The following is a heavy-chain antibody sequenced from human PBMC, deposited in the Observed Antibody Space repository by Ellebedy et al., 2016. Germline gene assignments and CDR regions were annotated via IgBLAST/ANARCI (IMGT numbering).Heavy chain of an antibody. CDR1: GFTFDDYT. CDR3: AKEHGRDGYNGGFDY. V-gene: IGHV3-43*01. J-gene: IGHJ4*02. D-gene: IGHD5-24*01. CDR2: ISWDGGST. Sequence: GESLKISXAASGFTFDDYTMHWVRQAPGKGLEWVSLISWDGGSTYYADSVKGRFTISRDNSKNSLYLQMNSLRTEDTALYYCAKEHGRDGYNGGFDYWGQGTLVTVSS.